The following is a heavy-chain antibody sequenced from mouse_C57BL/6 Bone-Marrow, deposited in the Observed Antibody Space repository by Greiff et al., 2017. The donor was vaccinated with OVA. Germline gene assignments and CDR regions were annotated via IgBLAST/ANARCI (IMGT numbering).Heavy chain of an antibody. V-gene: IGHV1-26*01. J-gene: IGHJ3*01. CDR3: ARKDYSAY. Sequence: EVLLQQSGPELVKPGASVKLSCKASRYTFTDYYMNWVKQSHGKSLEWIGDINPNNGGTSYNQKFKGKATLTVDKSSSTAYMELRSLTSEDSAVYYCARKDYSAYWGQGTLVTVSA. D-gene: IGHD2-12*01. CDR1: RYTFTDYY. CDR2: INPNNGGT.